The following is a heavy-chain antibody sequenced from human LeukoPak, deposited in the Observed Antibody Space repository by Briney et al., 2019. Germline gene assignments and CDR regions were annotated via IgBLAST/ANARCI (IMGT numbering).Heavy chain of an antibody. V-gene: IGHV3-74*01. CDR1: GFTFSSYA. Sequence: GGSLRLSCAASGFTFSSYAMSWVRQAPGKGLVWVSRINSDGSSTSYADSVKGRFTISRDNAKNTLYLQMNSLRAEDTAVYFCARGRDSSFYPYFDYWGQGTLVTVSS. CDR2: INSDGSST. J-gene: IGHJ4*02. CDR3: ARGRDSSFYPYFDY. D-gene: IGHD3-22*01.